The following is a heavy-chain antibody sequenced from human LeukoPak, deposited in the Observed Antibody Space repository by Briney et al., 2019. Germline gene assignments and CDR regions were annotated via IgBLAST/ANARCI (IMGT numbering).Heavy chain of an antibody. CDR2: ISSSGSTI. Sequence: GGSLRLSCAASGFTFSDYYMSWIRQAPGKGLEWVSYISSSGSTIYYADSVKGRFTISGDSAKNSLYLQMNSLRAEDTAVYYCARGEKGGRGYSYGSGYWGQGTLVTVSS. CDR1: GFTFSDYY. J-gene: IGHJ4*02. CDR3: ARGEKGGRGYSYGSGY. V-gene: IGHV3-11*01. D-gene: IGHD5-18*01.